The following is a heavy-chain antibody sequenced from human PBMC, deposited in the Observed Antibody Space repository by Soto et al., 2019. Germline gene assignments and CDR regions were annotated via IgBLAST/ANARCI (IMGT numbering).Heavy chain of an antibody. CDR1: GGSFTSYS. CDR2: IIPVFGTT. Sequence: QVQLVQSGAEVKKPGSSLKLSCRASGGSFTSYSISWLRQAPGQGLEWMGGIIPVFGTTRYAQRLQGRITITADESTSTVYLDLSSLISEDTAVYYCARDPRIYCTSSSCHSYFDSWGQGTLVTVSS. CDR3: ARDPRIYCTSSSCHSYFDS. V-gene: IGHV1-69*01. D-gene: IGHD2-2*01. J-gene: IGHJ4*02.